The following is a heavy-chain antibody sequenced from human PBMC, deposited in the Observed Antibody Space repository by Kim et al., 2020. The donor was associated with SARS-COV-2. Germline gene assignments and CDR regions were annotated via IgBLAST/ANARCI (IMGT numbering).Heavy chain of an antibody. CDR3: ARVGLLRYFDWLSNNGGYYYYYYGMDV. V-gene: IGHV4-34*01. J-gene: IGHJ6*02. CDR2: INHSGST. Sequence: SETLSLTCAVYGGSFSGYYWSWIRQPPGKGLEWIGEINHSGSTNYNPSLKSRVTISVDTSKNQFSLKLSSVTAADTAVYYCARVGLLRYFDWLSNNGGYYYYYYGMDVWGQGTTVTVSS. CDR1: GGSFSGYY. D-gene: IGHD3-9*01.